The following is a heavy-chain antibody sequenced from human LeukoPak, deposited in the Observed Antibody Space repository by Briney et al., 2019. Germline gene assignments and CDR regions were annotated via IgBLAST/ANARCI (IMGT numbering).Heavy chain of an antibody. CDR2: IYSGGST. D-gene: IGHD4-17*01. Sequence: GGSLRLSCAASGFTVSSNNMSWVRQAPGKGLEWVSVIYSGGSTYYADSVKGRLTISRDNSKNTLYLQMNSLRAEDTAVYYCARGLSTVSHYYYYYYMDVWGKGTTVTVSS. V-gene: IGHV3-53*01. J-gene: IGHJ6*03. CDR1: GFTVSSNN. CDR3: ARGLSTVSHYYYYYYMDV.